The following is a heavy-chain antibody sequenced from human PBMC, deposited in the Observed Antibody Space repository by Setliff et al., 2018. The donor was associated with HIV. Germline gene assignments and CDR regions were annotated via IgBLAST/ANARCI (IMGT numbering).Heavy chain of an antibody. D-gene: IGHD4-17*01. Sequence: ASVKVSCKASGYTFTDYYIHWVRQAPGQGLEWMGWINSASGGTNYAQNFQGRVTVTRDTSINTAYVELNGLNSDDTAMYFCARAESGDYLHYFDSWGQGTLVTVSS. CDR3: ARAESGDYLHYFDS. V-gene: IGHV1-2*02. CDR1: GYTFTDYY. J-gene: IGHJ4*02. CDR2: INSASGGT.